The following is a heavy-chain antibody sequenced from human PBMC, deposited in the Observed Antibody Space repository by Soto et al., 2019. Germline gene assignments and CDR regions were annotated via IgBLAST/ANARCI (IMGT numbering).Heavy chain of an antibody. Sequence: QVRLVQSGAEVKKPGSSVKVSCKASGGTFRNLAINWVRQAPGQGLEWMGGFIPIIGGGINAQKFQGRVTITSDESTSTAYKELSSLKSEDTAMYFCARRSVSHSNAFDFWGQGTMVTVSS. V-gene: IGHV1-69*01. CDR3: ARRSVSHSNAFDF. CDR2: FIPIIGGG. CDR1: GGTFRNLA. J-gene: IGHJ3*01. D-gene: IGHD2-15*01.